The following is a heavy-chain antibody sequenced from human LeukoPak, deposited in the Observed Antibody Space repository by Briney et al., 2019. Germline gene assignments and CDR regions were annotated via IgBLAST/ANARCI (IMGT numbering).Heavy chain of an antibody. D-gene: IGHD6-19*01. CDR3: AREGQWLPGFDY. Sequence: SESLSLTRTVAGASISRYYWSWIRQPPGKGLEWIGYIYYSGGTNYNPSLKSRVTISVDTSKNQFSLKLSSVTAADTAVYYCAREGQWLPGFDYWGQGTLVTVSS. J-gene: IGHJ4*02. V-gene: IGHV4-59*01. CDR1: GASISRYY. CDR2: IYYSGGT.